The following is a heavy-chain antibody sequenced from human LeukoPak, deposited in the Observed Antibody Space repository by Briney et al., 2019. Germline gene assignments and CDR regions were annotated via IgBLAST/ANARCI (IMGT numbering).Heavy chain of an antibody. J-gene: IGHJ6*02. V-gene: IGHV1-46*01. CDR2: INPSGGST. Sequence: ASVKVSCKTSGYTFTSYYIHWVRQAPGQGLEWMGIINPSGGSTTYAQKFQGRVTMTRGTSTSTLYMELSSLKSEDAAVYYCARVGSGMDVWGQGTTVTVSS. CDR3: ARVGSGMDV. CDR1: GYTFTSYY.